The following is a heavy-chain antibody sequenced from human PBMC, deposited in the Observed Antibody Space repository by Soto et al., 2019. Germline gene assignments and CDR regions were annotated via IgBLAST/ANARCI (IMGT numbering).Heavy chain of an antibody. Sequence: ASVKVSCKTSGYTFTSYGLSWVRQAPGQGLEWMGWISPYNGKTEASPKFQGRVTMTADIFMSTAYMELSSLTSEDSAIYYCARVPGLGSSYPPLDYWGQGSLVTVSS. CDR2: ISPYNGKT. CDR3: ARVPGLGSSYPPLDY. CDR1: GYTFTSYG. V-gene: IGHV1-18*04. J-gene: IGHJ4*01. D-gene: IGHD3-10*01.